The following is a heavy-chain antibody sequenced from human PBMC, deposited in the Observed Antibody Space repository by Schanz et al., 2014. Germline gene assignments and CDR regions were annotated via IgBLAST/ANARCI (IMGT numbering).Heavy chain of an antibody. D-gene: IGHD3-10*01. CDR3: AGGASTGAFAI. V-gene: IGHV1-46*03. J-gene: IGHJ3*02. Sequence: QVQLVQSGAEVKKPGASVKVSCEASGYTFTSYYIHWFRQAPGQGLERMGIINPSGGSTSYAQKFEGRVTMTKDTSTSTVYIELSSMISEDRAVYCCAGGASTGAFAIWGQGTMVTVSS. CDR1: GYTFTSYY. CDR2: INPSGGST.